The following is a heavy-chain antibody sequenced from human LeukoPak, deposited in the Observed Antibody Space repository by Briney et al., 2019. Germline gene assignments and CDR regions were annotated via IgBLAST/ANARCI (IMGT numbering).Heavy chain of an antibody. CDR2: IYSGGST. CDR3: AREGGAGGTIDY. J-gene: IGHJ4*02. CDR1: GFTVSSNY. Sequence: GGSLTLSCAASGFTVSSNYMSWVRQAPGKGLEWVSVIYSGGSTYYADSVKGRFTISRDNSKNTLYLQMNSLRAEDTAVYYCAREGGAGGTIDYWGQGTLVTVSS. V-gene: IGHV3-53*01. D-gene: IGHD2-8*01.